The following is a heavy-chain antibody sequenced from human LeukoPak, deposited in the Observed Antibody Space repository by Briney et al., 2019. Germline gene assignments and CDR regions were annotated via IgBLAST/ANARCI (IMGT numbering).Heavy chain of an antibody. J-gene: IGHJ4*02. V-gene: IGHV4-30-2*01. D-gene: IGHD6-13*01. CDR3: ARGPYSNFDY. CDR1: GGSISSGGYY. CDR2: IYHRGST. Sequence: TLSLTCTVSGGSISSGGYYWSWIRQPPGKGLEWIGYIYHRGSTYYNPSRKSRVTISVDRSKNQFSLKLSSVTAADTAVYYCARGPYSNFDYWGQGTLVTVSS.